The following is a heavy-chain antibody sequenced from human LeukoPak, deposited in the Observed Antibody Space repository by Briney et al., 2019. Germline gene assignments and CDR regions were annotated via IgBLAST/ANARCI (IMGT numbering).Heavy chain of an antibody. D-gene: IGHD3-10*01. CDR3: AKPMVRGVIITSGAFDI. CDR1: GFTFSSYA. J-gene: IGHJ3*02. V-gene: IGHV3-23*01. CDR2: IRGSGGST. Sequence: GGSLRLSCAASGFTFSSYAMIWVRQAPAKGLEWVSAIRGSGGSTYYADAVKGRFTISRDNSKNTLYLQMNSLRAEDTAVYYCAKPMVRGVIITSGAFDIWGQGTMVTVSS.